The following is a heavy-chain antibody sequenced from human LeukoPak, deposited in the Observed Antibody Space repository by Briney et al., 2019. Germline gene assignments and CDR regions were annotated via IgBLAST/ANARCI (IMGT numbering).Heavy chain of an antibody. CDR1: GFTFSSYA. CDR3: AKDLLVGAGTGSSYYHAMDV. J-gene: IGHJ6*02. V-gene: IGHV3-23*01. D-gene: IGHD6-13*01. CDR2: ISGSGGST. Sequence: GGSLRLSCAASGFTFSSYAMSWVRQAPGKGLEWVSAISGSGGSTYYADSVKGRFTISRDNSKNTLYLQVNSLRAEDTAVYYCAKDLLVGAGTGSSYYHAMDVWGQGTTVTVSS.